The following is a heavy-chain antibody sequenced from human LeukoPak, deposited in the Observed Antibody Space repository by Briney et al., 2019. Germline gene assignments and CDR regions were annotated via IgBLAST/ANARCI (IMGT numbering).Heavy chain of an antibody. CDR3: ARGYSDFWSGYGYFDY. CDR1: GGSISGYY. CDR2: INHSGST. V-gene: IGHV4-34*01. D-gene: IGHD3-3*02. Sequence: SETLSLTCTVSGGSISGYYWSWIRQPPGKGLEWIGEINHSGSTNYNPSLKSRVTISVDTSKNQFSLKLSSVTAADTAVYYCARGYSDFWSGYGYFDYWGQGTLVTVSS. J-gene: IGHJ4*02.